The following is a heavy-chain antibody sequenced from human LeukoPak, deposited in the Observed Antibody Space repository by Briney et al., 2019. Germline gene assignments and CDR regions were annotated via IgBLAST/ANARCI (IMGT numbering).Heavy chain of an antibody. J-gene: IGHJ4*02. CDR2: IYTSGST. Sequence: SETLSLTCTVSGGSISSYYWSWIRQPAWKGLEWIGRIYTSGSTNYNPSLKSRVTLSVDTSKNQFSLKLSSVTAADTAVYYCARVGTSYPHVWYFDYWGQGTLVTVSS. CDR3: ARVGTSYPHVWYFDY. D-gene: IGHD1-26*01. CDR1: GGSISSYY. V-gene: IGHV4-4*07.